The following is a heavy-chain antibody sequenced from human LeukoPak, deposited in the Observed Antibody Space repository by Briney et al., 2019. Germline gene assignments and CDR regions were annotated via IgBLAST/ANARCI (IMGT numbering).Heavy chain of an antibody. D-gene: IGHD2-2*01. CDR1: GGTFSSYA. V-gene: IGHV1-18*01. CDR3: AREVSYCSSTSCFRNWFDP. CDR2: ISAYNGNT. Sequence: GASVKVSCKASGGTFSSYAISWVRQAPGQGLEWMGWISAYNGNTNYAQKLQGRVTMTTDTSTSTAYMELRSLRSDDTAVYYCAREVSYCSSTSCFRNWFDPWGQGTLVTVSS. J-gene: IGHJ5*02.